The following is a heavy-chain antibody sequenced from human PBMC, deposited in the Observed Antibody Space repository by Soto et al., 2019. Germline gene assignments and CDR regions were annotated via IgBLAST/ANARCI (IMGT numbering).Heavy chain of an antibody. CDR2: ISAYNGNT. V-gene: IGHV1-18*01. CDR3: ARDEQYYYGSGSYYISRSYYGMDV. D-gene: IGHD3-10*01. Sequence: ASVKVSCKASGYTFTSYGISWVRQAPGQGLEWMGWISAYNGNTNYAQKLQGRVTMTTDTSTSTAYMELRSLRSDDTALYYCARDEQYYYGSGSYYISRSYYGMDVWGQGTTVTVSS. J-gene: IGHJ6*02. CDR1: GYTFTSYG.